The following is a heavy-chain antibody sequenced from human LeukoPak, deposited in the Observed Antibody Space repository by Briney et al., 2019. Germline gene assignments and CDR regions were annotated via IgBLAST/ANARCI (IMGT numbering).Heavy chain of an antibody. V-gene: IGHV3-30*01. J-gene: IGHJ4*02. CDR3: ARDYYGSGSYFNALDY. CDR2: ISYDGSNK. D-gene: IGHD3-10*01. CDR1: GFTFSSYA. Sequence: GRSLRLSCAASGFTFSSYAMHWVRQAPGKGLAWVAVISYDGSNKYYADSVKGRFTISRDNSKNTLYLQMNSLRAEDTAVYYCARDYYGSGSYFNALDYWGQGTLVTVSS.